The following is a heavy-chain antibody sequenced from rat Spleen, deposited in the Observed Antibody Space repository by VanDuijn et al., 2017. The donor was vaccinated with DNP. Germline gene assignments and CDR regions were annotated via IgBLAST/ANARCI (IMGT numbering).Heavy chain of an antibody. CDR3: TRGGMYTTDYWDYVMDA. Sequence: EVQLVESGGGLVQPGRSMKLSCEASGFTFRSFPMAWVRQAPTKGLEWVATISYDGSSTYYRDSVKGRFTISRDNANSTLYLQMNSLRSEDTATYYCTRGGMYTTDYWDYVMDAWGQGASVTVSS. J-gene: IGHJ4*01. V-gene: IGHV5-46*01. CDR1: GFTFRSFP. D-gene: IGHD1-6*01. CDR2: ISYDGSST.